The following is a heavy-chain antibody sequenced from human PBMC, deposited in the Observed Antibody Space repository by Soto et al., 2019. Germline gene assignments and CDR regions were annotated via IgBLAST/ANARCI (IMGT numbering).Heavy chain of an antibody. CDR3: ARDNDRPQLGGNYYYILDV. Sequence: QVQLEQSGAEVKKPGSSVKVSCTASGGTFRNSAISWVRQAPGQGLEWMGGIMPIFRTPDYSQKFQGRVPITADESTSTAYMALSGLRSDVTAVYYCARDNDRPQLGGNYYYILDVWGQGTTGTVSS. J-gene: IGHJ6*02. D-gene: IGHD1-1*01. V-gene: IGHV1-69*12. CDR1: GGTFRNSA. CDR2: IMPIFRTP.